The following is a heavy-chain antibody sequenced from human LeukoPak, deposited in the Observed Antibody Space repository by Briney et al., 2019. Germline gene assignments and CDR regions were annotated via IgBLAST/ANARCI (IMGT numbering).Heavy chain of an antibody. V-gene: IGHV4-34*01. Sequence: PSETLSLTCAVYGGSFSDFYWSWIRQPPGKGLEWIGGINHSGSTNYNPSLKSRVTISLDTSRNHFSLKLSSVTAADTAVYYCARDPYYGSGSNNYFDYWGQGTLVTVSS. CDR2: INHSGST. CDR1: GGSFSDFY. D-gene: IGHD3-10*01. CDR3: ARDPYYGSGSNNYFDY. J-gene: IGHJ4*02.